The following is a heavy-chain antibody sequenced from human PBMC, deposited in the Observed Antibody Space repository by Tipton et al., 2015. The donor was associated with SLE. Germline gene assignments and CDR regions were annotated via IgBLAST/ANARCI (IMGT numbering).Heavy chain of an antibody. Sequence: GSLRLSCVASGFTFRSSWMHWVRQAPGKGLVWVSRIKSDGSYTTYADSVRGRFTISRDNAKSTLYLQMSSLRAEDTAVYYCARGDSGYSVVWGQGTLVTVSS. V-gene: IGHV3-74*03. CDR1: GFTFRSSW. CDR2: IKSDGSYT. CDR3: ARGDSGYSVV. D-gene: IGHD5-12*01. J-gene: IGHJ4*02.